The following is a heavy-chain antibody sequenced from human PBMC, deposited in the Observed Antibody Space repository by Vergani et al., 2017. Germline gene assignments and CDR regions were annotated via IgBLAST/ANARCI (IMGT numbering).Heavy chain of an antibody. Sequence: EVQLVESGGGLVQPGGSLRLSCAASGFTFSSYWMHWVRQAPGKGLVWVSSINSDGSSTSYADSVKGRFTISRDNAKNTLYLQMNSLRAEDTAVYYCARVESDSSSWRRNYYYYGMDVWGQGTTVTVSS. J-gene: IGHJ6*02. CDR3: ARVESDSSSWRRNYYYYGMDV. D-gene: IGHD6-13*01. CDR1: GFTFSSYW. CDR2: INSDGSST. V-gene: IGHV3-74*01.